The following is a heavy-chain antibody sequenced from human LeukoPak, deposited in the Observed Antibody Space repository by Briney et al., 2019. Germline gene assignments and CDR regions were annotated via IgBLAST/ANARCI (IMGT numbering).Heavy chain of an antibody. D-gene: IGHD3-9*01. CDR2: MNPNSGNT. CDR1: GYTFTSYD. V-gene: IGHV1-8*01. Sequence: GASMKVSCKASGYTFTSYDINWVRQATGQGLEWMGWMNPNSGNTGYAQKFQGRVTMTRNTSISTAYMELSSLRSKDTAVYYCARLGYYDILTVIDYWGQGTLVTVSS. CDR3: ARLGYYDILTVIDY. J-gene: IGHJ4*02.